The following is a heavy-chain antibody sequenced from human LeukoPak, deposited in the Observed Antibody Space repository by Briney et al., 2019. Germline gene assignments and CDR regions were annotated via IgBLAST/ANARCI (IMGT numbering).Heavy chain of an antibody. CDR2: ISFSNSPI. CDR1: GFAFSRTH. D-gene: IGHD3-10*01. Sequence: GGSLRLSCAASGFAFSRTHMNWVRQAPGKGLEWLSYISFSNSPIYYADSVRGRFTISRDNAKNSVYLQMNSLRAEDTAVYYCASLGYGAGSYYSDYWGQGALATVSS. J-gene: IGHJ4*02. CDR3: ASLGYGAGSYYSDY. V-gene: IGHV3-48*01.